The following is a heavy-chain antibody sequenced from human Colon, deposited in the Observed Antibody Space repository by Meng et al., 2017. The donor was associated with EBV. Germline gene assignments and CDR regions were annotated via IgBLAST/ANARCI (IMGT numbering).Heavy chain of an antibody. D-gene: IGHD4-17*01. CDR3: APRKDYGAP. V-gene: IGHV3-23*04. CDR2: ISGSGGST. CDR1: GFTFSAHA. J-gene: IGHJ5*02. Sequence: EGELVGSGGGLVQPGGSLKLSCAGSGFTFSAHAMHWVRQTPGKGLEWVSSISGSGGSTYYSDSVKGRFTISRDNSKNTLYLQMNSLRAEDTAVYYCAPRKDYGAPWGQGTLVTVSS.